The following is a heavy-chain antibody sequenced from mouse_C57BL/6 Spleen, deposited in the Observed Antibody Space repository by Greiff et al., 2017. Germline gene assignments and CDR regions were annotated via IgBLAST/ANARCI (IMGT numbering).Heavy chain of an antibody. CDR2: IHPNSGST. CDR1: GYTFTSYW. D-gene: IGHD1-1*01. J-gene: IGHJ2*01. V-gene: IGHV1-64*01. CDR3: ARYYYGSQYYFDY. Sequence: VQLQQPGAELVKPGASVKLSCKASGYTFTSYWMHWVKQRPGQGLEWIGMIHPNSGSTNYNEKFKSKATLTVDKSSSTAYMQLSSLTSEDSAVYYCARYYYGSQYYFDYWGQGTTLTVSS.